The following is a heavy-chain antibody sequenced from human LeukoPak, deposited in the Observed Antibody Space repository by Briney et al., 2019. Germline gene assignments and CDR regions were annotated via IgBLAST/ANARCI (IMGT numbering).Heavy chain of an antibody. CDR1: GYTFTSYD. J-gene: IGHJ6*02. CDR3: ARGPSIFGVVIALGWFQNYYYYGMDV. Sequence: VASVTVSCKASGYTFTSYDINWVRQATGQGLEWMGWMNPNSGNTGYAQKFQGRVTMTRNTSISTAYMELSSLRSEDTAVYYCARGPSIFGVVIALGWFQNYYYYGMDVWGQGTTVTVSS. V-gene: IGHV1-8*01. D-gene: IGHD3-3*01. CDR2: MNPNSGNT.